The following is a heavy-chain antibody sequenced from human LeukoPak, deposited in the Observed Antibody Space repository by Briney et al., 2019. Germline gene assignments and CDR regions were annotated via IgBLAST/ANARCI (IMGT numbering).Heavy chain of an antibody. CDR2: IYYSGST. J-gene: IGHJ6*03. Sequence: SETLSLTCTVSGGSISSSSYYWGWIRQPPGKGLEWIGSIYYSGSTYYNPSLKSRVPISVDTSKHQFSLKLSSVTAADTAVYYCARALFLSYYYMDVWGEGTTVTVSS. CDR3: ARALFLSYYYMDV. V-gene: IGHV4-39*07. CDR1: GGSISSSSYY.